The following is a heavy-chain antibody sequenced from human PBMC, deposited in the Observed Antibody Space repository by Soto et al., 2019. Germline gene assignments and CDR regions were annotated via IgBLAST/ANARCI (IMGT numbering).Heavy chain of an antibody. D-gene: IGHD3-10*01. CDR2: ISYDGSNK. J-gene: IGHJ6*02. CDR1: GFTFSSYG. CDR3: AKDRPSPFLITMVRGVENYGMDV. V-gene: IGHV3-30*18. Sequence: GGSLRLSCAASGFTFSSYGMHWVRQAPGKGLEWVAVISYDGSNKYYADSVKGRFTISRDNSKNTLYLQMNSLRAEDTAVYYCAKDRPSPFLITMVRGVENYGMDVWGQGTTVTVSS.